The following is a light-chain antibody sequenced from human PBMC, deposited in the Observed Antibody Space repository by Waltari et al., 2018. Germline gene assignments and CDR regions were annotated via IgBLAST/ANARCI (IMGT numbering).Light chain of an antibody. Sequence: EIVLTQSPGTLSLSPGERATLSCRASQSVSRTLAWYQQKPGQAPRLLIYGASTRATGIPERFSGGGSGTDFGLTISRLEPEDFAVYYCQHYVRLPATFGQGTKVEIK. V-gene: IGKV3-20*01. CDR2: GAS. J-gene: IGKJ1*01. CDR1: QSVSRT. CDR3: QHYVRLPAT.